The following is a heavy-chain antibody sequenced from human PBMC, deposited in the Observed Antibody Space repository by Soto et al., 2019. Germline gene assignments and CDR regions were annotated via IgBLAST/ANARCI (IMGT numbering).Heavy chain of an antibody. J-gene: IGHJ6*02. CDR3: ARGRITMVRGVTVNYYGMDV. D-gene: IGHD3-10*01. CDR2: IIPIFGTA. V-gene: IGHV1-69*06. Sequence: ASVKVSCKASGGTFSSYAISWVRQAPGQGLEWMGGIIPIFGTANYAQKFQGRVTITADKSTSTAYMELSSLRSEDTAVYYCARGRITMVRGVTVNYYGMDVWGQGTTVTVSS. CDR1: GGTFSSYA.